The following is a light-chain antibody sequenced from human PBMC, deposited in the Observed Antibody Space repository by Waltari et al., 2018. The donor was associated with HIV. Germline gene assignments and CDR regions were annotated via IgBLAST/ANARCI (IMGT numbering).Light chain of an antibody. CDR1: KLGDKY. CDR2: QES. V-gene: IGLV3-1*01. CDR3: QAWDSSTFYV. J-gene: IGLJ1*01. Sequence: SYELTQPPSVSVSPGQIASITCSGDKLGDKYACWYQQKSGQSPVLVIDQESKRPSGIPERFSGSNSGNTATLTISGTQAMDEADYYCQAWDSSTFYVFGTGTKLTVL.